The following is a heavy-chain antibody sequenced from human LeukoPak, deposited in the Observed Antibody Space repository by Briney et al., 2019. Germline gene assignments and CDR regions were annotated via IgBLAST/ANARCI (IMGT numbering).Heavy chain of an antibody. J-gene: IGHJ4*02. V-gene: IGHV4-38-2*02. CDR3: ARSSGYMSY. D-gene: IGHD3-22*01. CDR2: IYHSGST. Sequence: PSETLSLTCTVSHYSISSNYYWGWIRQPPGKGLEWIGSIYHSGSTYYNPSLKSRVTISVETSKNQFSLKLTSVTAADTAVYYCARSSGYMSYWGQGTLVTVSS. CDR1: HYSISSNYY.